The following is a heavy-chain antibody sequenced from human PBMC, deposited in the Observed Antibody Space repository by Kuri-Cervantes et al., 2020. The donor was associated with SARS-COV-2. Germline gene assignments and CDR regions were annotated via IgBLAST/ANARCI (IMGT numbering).Heavy chain of an antibody. V-gene: IGHV3-33*01. D-gene: IGHD1-7*01. CDR3: AREGVTGTTYYYYYGMDV. CDR1: GFTFSSYG. CDR2: IWYDGSNK. J-gene: IGHJ6*02. Sequence: GGSLRLSCAASGFTFSSYGMHWVRQAPGKGLEWVAVIWYDGSNKYYADSMKGRFTISRDNAKNSLYLQMNSLRDEDTAVYYCAREGVTGTTYYYYYGMDVWGQGTTVTVSS.